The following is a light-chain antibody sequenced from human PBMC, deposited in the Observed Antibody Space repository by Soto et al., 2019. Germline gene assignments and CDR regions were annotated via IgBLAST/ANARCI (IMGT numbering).Light chain of an antibody. CDR1: SSDVGGYNY. CDR2: DVS. J-gene: IGLJ1*01. V-gene: IGLV2-11*01. Sequence: QSALTQPRSVSGSPGQSVTISCTGTSSDVGGYNYVSWYQQHPGKAPKLMIYDVSKRPSGVPDRFSGSKSGNTASLTISGLQADDEADDYCCSYAGSYTHVFGTGTKVTVL. CDR3: CSYAGSYTHV.